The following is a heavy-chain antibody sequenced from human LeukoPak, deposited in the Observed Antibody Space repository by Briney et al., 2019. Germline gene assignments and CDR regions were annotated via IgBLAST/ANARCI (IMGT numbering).Heavy chain of an antibody. D-gene: IGHD2-15*01. CDR1: GGSISSYY. V-gene: IGHV4-59*01. J-gene: IGHJ4*02. CDR2: IYYSGST. Sequence: SETLSLTCTVPGGSISSYYWSWIRQPPGKGLEWIGYIYYSGSTNYNPSLKSRVSISVDTSKNQFSLKLSSVTAADTAVYYCARTYCSGGSCYGDYWGQGTLVTVSS. CDR3: ARTYCSGGSCYGDY.